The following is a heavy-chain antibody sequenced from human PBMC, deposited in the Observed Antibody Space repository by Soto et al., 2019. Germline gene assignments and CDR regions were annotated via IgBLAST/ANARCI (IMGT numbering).Heavy chain of an antibody. CDR3: AASYYYDSSGYFDLDY. CDR1: GFTFSKFA. J-gene: IGHJ4*02. Sequence: GASVKVSCKTSGFTFSKFAVQWVRQARGQGPEWIGWIFVGSGKTDYAQKFRERVTMTRDMSTTTAYLELSSLKSEDTAVYYCAASYYYDSSGYFDLDYWGQGTQVTVSS. CDR2: IFVGSGKT. V-gene: IGHV1-58*01. D-gene: IGHD3-22*01.